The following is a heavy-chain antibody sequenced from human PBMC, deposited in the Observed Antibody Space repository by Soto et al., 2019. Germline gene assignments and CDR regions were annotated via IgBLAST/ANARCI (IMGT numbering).Heavy chain of an antibody. Sequence: EVQLVQSGAELKKPGESLIISCETFGYSFSSYWIGWVRQMPGKGLEWMGIIYPGTSNARYNPAFEGQVTISADKSLSTAHLRCSSLKASDSATYFCARRYCTKTTNCPVGYGLDVWGQGTTVIVSS. V-gene: IGHV5-51*01. CDR3: ARRYCTKTTNCPVGYGLDV. CDR2: IYPGTSNA. D-gene: IGHD2-8*01. CDR1: GYSFSSYW. J-gene: IGHJ6*02.